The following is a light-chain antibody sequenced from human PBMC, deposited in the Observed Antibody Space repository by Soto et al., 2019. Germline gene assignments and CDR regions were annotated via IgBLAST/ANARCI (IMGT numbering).Light chain of an antibody. CDR2: AAS. Sequence: DIQMTQSPSSLSASVGDRATITCRTSQSISSYLNWYQQKPGKAPKLLIYAASSLQSGVPSRFSGSGSGTDFTLTISSLQPGDFATYYCQQSYSTPYTFGQGTKLEIK. J-gene: IGKJ2*01. V-gene: IGKV1-39*01. CDR3: QQSYSTPYT. CDR1: QSISSY.